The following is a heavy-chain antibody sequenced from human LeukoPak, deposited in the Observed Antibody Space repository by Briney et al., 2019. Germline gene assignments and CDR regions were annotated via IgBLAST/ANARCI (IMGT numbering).Heavy chain of an antibody. CDR1: GFTFGSYW. CDR3: SGYELPAY. CDR2: IKGDGSHT. D-gene: IGHD1-26*01. Sequence: PGGSLRLSCAASGFTFGSYWMHWIRQAPGKGLVWISRIKGDGSHTIYADSVKGRFTISRDNSKNTLYLQMNSLRAEDTAVYYCSGYELPAYWGQGTLVTVSS. J-gene: IGHJ4*02. V-gene: IGHV3-74*01.